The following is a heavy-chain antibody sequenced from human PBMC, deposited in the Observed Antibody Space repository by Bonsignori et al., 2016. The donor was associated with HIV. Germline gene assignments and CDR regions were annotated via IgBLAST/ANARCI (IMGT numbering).Heavy chain of an antibody. J-gene: IGHJ4*02. D-gene: IGHD6-25*01. CDR2: IHSAGST. CDR1: GGSVSSDSYF. V-gene: IGHV4-61*02. Sequence: QVQLQESGPGLVKPSETLSLTCTVSGGSVSSDSYFWTWIRQPAGKGLEWIGHIHSAGSTNYNPSLKSRVTISSDTSKNQMSLDLSSVTAADTAVYYCVRGSDTFGSPATFDFWGQGMLVTVSS. CDR3: VRGSDTFGSPATFDF.